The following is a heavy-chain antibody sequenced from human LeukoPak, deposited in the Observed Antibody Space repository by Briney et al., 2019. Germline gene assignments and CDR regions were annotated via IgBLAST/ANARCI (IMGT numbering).Heavy chain of an antibody. V-gene: IGHV3-48*01. J-gene: IGHJ5*02. CDR3: ARGYCNGDSCYYHP. CDR1: GFTFSDYS. CDR2: ISSSSSAR. D-gene: IGHD2-15*01. Sequence: GGSLRLSCAASGFTFSDYSMNWVRQAPGKGLEWISYISSSSSARFFADSVKGRFTISRDNAENSLYLQMNNLRAEDTAVYYCARGYCNGDSCYYHPWDQGTPVTVSS.